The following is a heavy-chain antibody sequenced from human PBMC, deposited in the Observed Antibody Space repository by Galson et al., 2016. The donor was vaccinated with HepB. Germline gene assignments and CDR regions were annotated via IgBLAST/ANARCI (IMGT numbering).Heavy chain of an antibody. V-gene: IGHV5-51*01. CDR3: ARVERNGYYPYIDF. CDR2: IYAGDSET. D-gene: IGHD5-24*01. J-gene: IGHJ5*01. Sequence: SGAEVKKPGESLKISCKGSGYSFSTYWIAWVRQMPGKGLEWMGIIYAGDSETRYSPSFEGQVTFSIDKSISAAYMQWGTLKATDTAIYYCARVERNGYYPYIDFWGHGTLVTVSS. CDR1: GYSFSTYW.